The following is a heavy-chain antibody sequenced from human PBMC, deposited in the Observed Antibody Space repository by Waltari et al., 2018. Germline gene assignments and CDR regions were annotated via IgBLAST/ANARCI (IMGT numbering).Heavy chain of an antibody. CDR2: IWYDGSNK. Sequence: QVQLVESGGGVVQPGRSLRLSCAASGFTFSSSGMHWVRQAPGTRLEWGAVIWYDGSNKYYADSVKGRFTISRDNSKNTLYLQMNSLRAEDTAVYYCARDDVVYCSGGSCSLLDYWGQGTLVTVSS. CDR1: GFTFSSSG. D-gene: IGHD2-15*01. J-gene: IGHJ4*02. CDR3: ARDDVVYCSGGSCSLLDY. V-gene: IGHV3-33*01.